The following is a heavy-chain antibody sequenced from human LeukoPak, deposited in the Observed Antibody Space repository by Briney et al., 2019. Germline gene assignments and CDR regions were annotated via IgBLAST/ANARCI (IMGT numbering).Heavy chain of an antibody. CDR1: GYTFTSYA. J-gene: IGHJ4*02. V-gene: IGHV1-3*01. CDR3: ARDKKAGYYYDSSGYLNDY. D-gene: IGHD3-22*01. CDR2: INAGNGNT. Sequence: ASVKVSCKASGYTFTSYAMHWVRQAPGQRLEWMGWINAGNGNTKYSQKFQGRVTITRDTSASTAYMELSSLRSEDTAVYYCARDKKAGYYYDSSGYLNDYWGQGTLVTVSS.